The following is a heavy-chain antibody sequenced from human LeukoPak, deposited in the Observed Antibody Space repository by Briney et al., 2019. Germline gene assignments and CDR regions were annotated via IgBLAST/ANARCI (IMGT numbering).Heavy chain of an antibody. CDR3: ARDRTYSGSHGDAFDI. CDR1: GGSISSYY. Sequence: PSETLSLTCTVSGGSISSYYWSWIRQPPGKGLEWIGYIYYSGSTNYNPSLKSRVTISVDTSKNQFSLKLSSVTAADTAVYYCARDRTYSGSHGDAFDIWGQGTMVTVSS. CDR2: IYYSGST. V-gene: IGHV4-59*01. J-gene: IGHJ3*02. D-gene: IGHD1-26*01.